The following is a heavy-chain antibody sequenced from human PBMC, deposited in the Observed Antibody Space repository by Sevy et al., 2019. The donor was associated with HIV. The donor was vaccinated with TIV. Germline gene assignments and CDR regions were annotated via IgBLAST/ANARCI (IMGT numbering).Heavy chain of an antibody. CDR2: IYYSGST. D-gene: IGHD6-6*01. CDR1: GGSISSYY. V-gene: IGHV4-59*01. CDR3: ARVEYSSSPYYYYYMDV. Sequence: SETLSLTCTASGGSISSYYWSWIRQPPGKGLEWIGYIYYSGSTNYNPSLKSRVTISVDTSKNQFSLKLSSVTAADTAVYYCARVEYSSSPYYYYYMDVWGKGTTVTVSS. J-gene: IGHJ6*03.